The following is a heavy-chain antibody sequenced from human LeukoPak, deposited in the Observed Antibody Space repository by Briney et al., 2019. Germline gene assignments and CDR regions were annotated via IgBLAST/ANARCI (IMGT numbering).Heavy chain of an antibody. CDR2: ISYDGSNK. D-gene: IGHD1-26*01. V-gene: IGHV3-30*04. CDR1: GFTFSSYA. Sequence: GRSLRLSCAASGFTFSSYAMHWVRQAPGKGLEWVAVISYDGSNKYYADSVKGRFTISRDNSKNTLYLQMNSLRAEDTAVYYCARDQVGATTFYGTLDYWGQGTLVTVSS. J-gene: IGHJ4*02. CDR3: ARDQVGATTFYGTLDY.